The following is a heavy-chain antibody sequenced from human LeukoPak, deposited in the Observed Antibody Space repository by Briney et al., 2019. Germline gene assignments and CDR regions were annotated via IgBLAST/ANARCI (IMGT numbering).Heavy chain of an antibody. CDR1: GYSISSGYY. D-gene: IGHD2-15*01. J-gene: IGHJ4*02. CDR2: IYHSGST. Sequence: SETLSLTCTVSGYSISSGYYWGWIRQPPGKGLEWIGSIYHSGSTYYNPSPKSRVTISVDTSKNQFSLKLSSVTAADTAVYYCARGLVVAATGGDYWGQGTLVTVSS. V-gene: IGHV4-38-2*02. CDR3: ARGLVVAATGGDY.